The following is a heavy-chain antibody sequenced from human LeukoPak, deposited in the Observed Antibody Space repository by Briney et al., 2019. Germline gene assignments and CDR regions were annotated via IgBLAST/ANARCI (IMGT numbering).Heavy chain of an antibody. Sequence: SETLSLTCTVSGGSISSYYWGWIRQPPGKGLEWIGSIYYSGSTYYNPSLKSRVTISVDTSKNQFSLKLSSVTAADTAVYYCARHRGRYYYDSSGYYDYWGQGTLVTVSS. CDR2: IYYSGST. J-gene: IGHJ4*02. V-gene: IGHV4-39*01. D-gene: IGHD3-22*01. CDR1: GGSISSYY. CDR3: ARHRGRYYYDSSGYYDY.